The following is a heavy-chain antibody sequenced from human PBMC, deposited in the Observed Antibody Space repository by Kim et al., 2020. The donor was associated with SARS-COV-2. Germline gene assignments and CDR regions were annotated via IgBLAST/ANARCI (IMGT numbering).Heavy chain of an antibody. Sequence: GGSLRLSCAASGFTFSSYGMHLVRQAPGKGLEWVAVISYDGSNKYYADSVKGRFTISRDNSKNTLYLQMNSLRAEDTAVYYCARDPLTAMPEVGGYYYYGMDVWGQGTTVTVSS. CDR3: ARDPLTAMPEVGGYYYYGMDV. CDR1: GFTFSSYG. J-gene: IGHJ6*02. V-gene: IGHV3-33*05. CDR2: ISYDGSNK. D-gene: IGHD5-18*01.